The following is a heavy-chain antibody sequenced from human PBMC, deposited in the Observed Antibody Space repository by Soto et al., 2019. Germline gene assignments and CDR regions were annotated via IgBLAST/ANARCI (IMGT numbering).Heavy chain of an antibody. D-gene: IGHD5-12*01. V-gene: IGHV3-53*01. CDR3: HGYGY. Sequence: PGGSLRLSCVVSGFTVSSSNYMSWVRQAPGKGLEWVSVIYTGGTTYYADSVKGRFTTSRDNSKNTLYLQMNSLRAEDTAVYYCHGYGYWGQGTLVTVSS. J-gene: IGHJ4*02. CDR2: IYTGGTT. CDR1: GFTVSSSNY.